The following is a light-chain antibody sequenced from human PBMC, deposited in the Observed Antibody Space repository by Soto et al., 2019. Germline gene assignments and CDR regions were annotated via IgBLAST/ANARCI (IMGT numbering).Light chain of an antibody. Sequence: QSALTQPASVSGSPGQSITISCTGTSSDVGGYNYVSWYQQHPGKATKIMIYDVTNRPSGVSDRFSGSKSGNTASLTISGLQAEDEADYYCCSYTSSSTYVFGTGTKVTVL. J-gene: IGLJ1*01. CDR1: SSDVGGYNY. V-gene: IGLV2-14*03. CDR3: CSYTSSSTYV. CDR2: DVT.